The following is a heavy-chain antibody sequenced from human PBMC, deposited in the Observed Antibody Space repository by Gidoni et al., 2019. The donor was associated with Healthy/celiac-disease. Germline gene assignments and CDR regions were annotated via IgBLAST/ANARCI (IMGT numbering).Heavy chain of an antibody. CDR3: ARETYDDDSRVVFFDI. D-gene: IGHD3-22*01. J-gene: IGHJ3*02. V-gene: IGHV4-59*01. CDR2: IYYSGST. Sequence: QVQLQESGPGLVKPSETLSLTCTVSGGSISSYYWSWIRQPPGKGREWIGYIYYSGSTNYNPSLKSRVTISVDTSKNQFSLKLSSVTAADTDVYYCARETYDDDSRVVFFDIWGQGTMVTVSS. CDR1: GGSISSYY.